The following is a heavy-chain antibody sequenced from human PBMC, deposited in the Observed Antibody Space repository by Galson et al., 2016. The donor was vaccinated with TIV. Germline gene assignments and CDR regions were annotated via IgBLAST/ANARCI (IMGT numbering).Heavy chain of an antibody. V-gene: IGHV1-46*01. CDR3: ARDGYRFGNYFDF. J-gene: IGHJ4*02. D-gene: IGHD5-12*01. Sequence: SVKVSCKASGYTFTSYYMHWVRQAPGQGLEWMGIINPSGGSTTYAQKFQGRVTMTRDTSTTTVHMELSSLRSEDTAVYYCARDGYRFGNYFDFWGQGTLVTVSS. CDR2: INPSGGST. CDR1: GYTFTSYY.